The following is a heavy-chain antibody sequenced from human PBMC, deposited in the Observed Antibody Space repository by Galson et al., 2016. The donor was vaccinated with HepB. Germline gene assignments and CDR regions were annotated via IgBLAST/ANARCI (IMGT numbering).Heavy chain of an antibody. CDR3: AHLPRAATGKPFDY. CDR2: IYWDDDK. D-gene: IGHD6-13*01. V-gene: IGHV2-5*02. Sequence: PALVKPPQTLTLTCTFSGFSLSISGVAVGWIRQPPGKALEWLALIYWDDDKRYSPSLRNRLTVTKDTSKNQVVLIMTNMDPVDTATYYCAHLPRAATGKPFDYWGQGTLVTVSS. J-gene: IGHJ4*02. CDR1: GFSLSISGVA.